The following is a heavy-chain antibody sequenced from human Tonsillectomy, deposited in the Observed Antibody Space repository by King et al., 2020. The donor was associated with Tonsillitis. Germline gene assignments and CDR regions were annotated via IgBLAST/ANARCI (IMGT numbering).Heavy chain of an antibody. D-gene: IGHD2-21*02. Sequence: LQLQESGPGLVKPSETLSLTCTVSGGSISSSSYYWGWIRQPPGKGLEWIGSIYYSGSTYYNPSLKSRVTISVDTSKNQFSLKLSSVTAADTAVYYCGRLCGGDCYWGDSFDYWGQGTLVTVSS. CDR2: IYYSGST. CDR3: GRLCGGDCYWGDSFDY. CDR1: GGSISSSSYY. J-gene: IGHJ4*02. V-gene: IGHV4-39*01.